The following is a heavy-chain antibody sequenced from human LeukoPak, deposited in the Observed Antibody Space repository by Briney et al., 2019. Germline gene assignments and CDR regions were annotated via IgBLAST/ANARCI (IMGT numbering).Heavy chain of an antibody. Sequence: GGSLRLSCAASGFTFDDNAMHWVRQAPGKGLEWVSGISWNSGNIGYADSVKGRFTISRDNAKNSLYLQMNSLRAEDSALYYCAKDPDYDFWSGYYTFDYWGQGTLVTVSS. CDR1: GFTFDDNA. J-gene: IGHJ4*02. CDR2: ISWNSGNI. D-gene: IGHD3-3*01. CDR3: AKDPDYDFWSGYYTFDY. V-gene: IGHV3-9*01.